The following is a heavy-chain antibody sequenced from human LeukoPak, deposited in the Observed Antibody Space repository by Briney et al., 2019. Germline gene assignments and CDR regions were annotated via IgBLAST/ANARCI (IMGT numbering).Heavy chain of an antibody. V-gene: IGHV3-30*02. CDR1: GFTFSSFG. CDR3: AKDVGQLLNRANDY. CDR2: ILYDGSNK. D-gene: IGHD2-2*02. Sequence: PGGSLRLSCAASGFTFSSFGMHWVRQAPGKGLEWVAFILYDGSNKYYTDSVKGRFTISRDNSKNTLYLQMNSLRAEDTAVYYCAKDVGQLLNRANDYWGQGTLVTVSS. J-gene: IGHJ4*02.